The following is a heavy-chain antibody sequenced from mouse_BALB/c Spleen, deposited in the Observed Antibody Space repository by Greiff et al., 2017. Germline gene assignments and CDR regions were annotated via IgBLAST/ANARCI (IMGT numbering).Heavy chain of an antibody. J-gene: IGHJ3*01. CDR3: ARGPSTMISTWFAY. CDR1: GYTFTEYI. Sequence: QVQLQQSGAGLVKPGASVKLSCKASGYTFTEYIIHWVQQRSGQGLEWIGWFYPGSGSIKYNEKFKDKATLTADKSSSTVYMELSRLTSEDSAVYFCARGPSTMISTWFAYWGQGTLVTVSA. CDR2: FYPGSGSI. D-gene: IGHD2-4*01. V-gene: IGHV1-62-2*01.